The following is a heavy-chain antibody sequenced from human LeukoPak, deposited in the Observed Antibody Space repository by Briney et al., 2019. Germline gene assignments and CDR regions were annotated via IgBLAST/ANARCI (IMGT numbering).Heavy chain of an antibody. CDR1: GFPFSGYI. CDR2: IGSSGNTI. Sequence: GGSLRLCCAASGFPFSGYIMNWVRQAPGKGLEWVSFIGSSGNTIYYADSVKGRFTVSRGNAKNSLYLQMNTLRAEDTAVYYCARDQWLDYSGQRTLVTVSS. CDR3: ARDQWLDY. D-gene: IGHD6-19*01. V-gene: IGHV3-48*01. J-gene: IGHJ4*02.